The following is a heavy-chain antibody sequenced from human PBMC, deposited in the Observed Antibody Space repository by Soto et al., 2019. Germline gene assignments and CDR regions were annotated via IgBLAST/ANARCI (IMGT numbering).Heavy chain of an antibody. V-gene: IGHV4-39*01. Sequence: QLQLQESGPGLVKPSETLSLTCTVSGGSISSSSYYWGWLRQPPGKGLEWIGSIYYSGSTYYNPSLKSRVTISVDTSKNQFSLKLSSVTAADTAVYYCARPGNYGSGSYLYYLDYWGQGTLVTVSS. CDR2: IYYSGST. J-gene: IGHJ4*02. CDR1: GGSISSSSYY. CDR3: ARPGNYGSGSYLYYLDY. D-gene: IGHD3-10*01.